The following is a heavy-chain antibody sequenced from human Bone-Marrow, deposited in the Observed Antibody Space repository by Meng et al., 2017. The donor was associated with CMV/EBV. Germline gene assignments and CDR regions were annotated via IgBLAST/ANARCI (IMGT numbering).Heavy chain of an antibody. V-gene: IGHV5-51*01. Sequence: GGSLRLSCKGSGYSFTSYWIGWVRQMPGKGLEWMGIIYPGDCDTRYSPSFQGQVTISADKSISTAYLQWSSLKASDTAMYYCARYLSGGAALLRYWGQGTLVTVSS. J-gene: IGHJ4*02. D-gene: IGHD2-15*01. CDR1: GYSFTSYW. CDR3: ARYLSGGAALLRY. CDR2: IYPGDCDT.